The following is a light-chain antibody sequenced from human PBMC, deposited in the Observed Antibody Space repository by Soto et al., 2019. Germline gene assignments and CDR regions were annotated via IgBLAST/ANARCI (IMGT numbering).Light chain of an antibody. CDR1: QYINTR. J-gene: IGKJ4*01. V-gene: IGKV3D-11*03. Sequence: EIVLTQSPATLSSFPGDRVTLSCRASQYINTRLAWYQHRPGQAPRLLIYQTSIRAAGIPARFSASGSGTDFTLTISDVQPEDFGVYYCQQYSSSPLTFGGGTKVDIK. CDR3: QQYSSSPLT. CDR2: QTS.